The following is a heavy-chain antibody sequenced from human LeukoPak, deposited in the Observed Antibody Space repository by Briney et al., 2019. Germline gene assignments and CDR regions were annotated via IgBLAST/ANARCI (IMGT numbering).Heavy chain of an antibody. CDR1: GFTFSSYW. D-gene: IGHD3-22*01. Sequence: GGSLRLSCAASGFTFSSYWMSWVRQAPGKGLEWVANIKQDGGEKYYVESVKSRFTISRDNAKNTLYLQMNSLRAEDTAVYYCARDIHYYDSSGPGAFDIWGQGTMVTVSS. CDR2: IKQDGGEK. CDR3: ARDIHYYDSSGPGAFDI. V-gene: IGHV3-7*01. J-gene: IGHJ3*02.